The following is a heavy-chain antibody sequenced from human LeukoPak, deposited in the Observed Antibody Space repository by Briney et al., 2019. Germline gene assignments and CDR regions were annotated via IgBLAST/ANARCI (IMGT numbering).Heavy chain of an antibody. Sequence: PGGSLRLSCAASGFTFSSYGMHWVRQAPGKGLEWVAVIWYDGSNKYYADSVKGRFTISRDNSKNTLYLQMNSRRAEDTAVYYCARDPMVRGPPSYYFDHWGQGTLVTVSS. J-gene: IGHJ4*02. D-gene: IGHD3-10*01. CDR1: GFTFSSYG. CDR2: IWYDGSNK. V-gene: IGHV3-33*01. CDR3: ARDPMVRGPPSYYFDH.